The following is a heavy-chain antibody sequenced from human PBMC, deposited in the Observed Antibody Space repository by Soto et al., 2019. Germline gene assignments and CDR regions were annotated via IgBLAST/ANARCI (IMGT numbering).Heavy chain of an antibody. V-gene: IGHV4-59*01. Sequence: GKASETLSLTCTVSGGSISSYYWSWIRQPPGKGLEWIGYIYYSGSTNYNPSLKSRATISVDTSKNQFSLKLSSVTAADTAVYYCARGGQVPNSVYYYYGMDVWGQGTTVTVSS. CDR3: ARGGQVPNSVYYYYGMDV. D-gene: IGHD1-1*01. CDR2: IYYSGST. J-gene: IGHJ6*02. CDR1: GGSISSYY.